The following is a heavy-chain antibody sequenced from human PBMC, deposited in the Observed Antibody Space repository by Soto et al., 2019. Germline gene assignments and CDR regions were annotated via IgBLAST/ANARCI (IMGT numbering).Heavy chain of an antibody. J-gene: IGHJ6*03. Sequence: PGESLKISCKGSGYSFTSYWIGWVRQMPGKGLEWMGIIYPGDSDTRYSPSFQGQVTISADKSISTAYLQWSSLKASDTAMYYCASQHPVSNCSSTSCYGFGPAPEFYYYYMDVWGKGTTVTVSS. CDR2: IYPGDSDT. D-gene: IGHD2-2*01. CDR3: ASQHPVSNCSSTSCYGFGPAPEFYYYYMDV. CDR1: GYSFTSYW. V-gene: IGHV5-51*01.